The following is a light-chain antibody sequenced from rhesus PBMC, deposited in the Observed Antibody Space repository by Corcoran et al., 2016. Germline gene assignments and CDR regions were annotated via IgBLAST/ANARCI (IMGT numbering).Light chain of an antibody. CDR3: RPHTSYPLA. CDR2: DAY. Sequence: DIQMTQSPSSLSASGGDRVTITRQAGQGISKYLAWYQQKPEKAPKLLIFDAYTLQSGVQSRICGTGSWTEFNIPVSRLQPEDVATYYCRPHTSYPLAFGGGTKGELK. J-gene: IGKJ4*01. CDR1: QGISKY. V-gene: IGKV1-25*01.